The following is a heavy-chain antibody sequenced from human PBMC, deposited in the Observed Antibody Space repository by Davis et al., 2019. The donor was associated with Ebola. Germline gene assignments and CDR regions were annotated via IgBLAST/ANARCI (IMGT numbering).Heavy chain of an antibody. V-gene: IGHV3-73*01. CDR1: GFTFSGSA. J-gene: IGHJ4*02. D-gene: IGHD3-16*01. Sequence: ESLKISCAASGFTFSGSAMHWVRQASGKGLEWVGRIRSKANSYATAYAASVKGRFTISRDDSKNTAYLQMNNLKTEDTAVYYCTRTGGNWGQGTLVTVSS. CDR3: TRTGGN. CDR2: IRSKANSYAT.